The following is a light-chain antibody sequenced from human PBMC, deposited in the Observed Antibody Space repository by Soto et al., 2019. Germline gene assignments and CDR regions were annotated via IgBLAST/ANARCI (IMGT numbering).Light chain of an antibody. Sequence: EIVLTQSPGTLSLSPGERATLSCRASQSVGSTYLAWYQQKPGQAPKLLIYGVSSRATGIPARFSGSGSGTDFTLTISRLEPEDFAVYYCQQYATLPLTFGPGTKVDI. CDR2: GVS. CDR1: QSVGSTY. CDR3: QQYATLPLT. V-gene: IGKV3-20*01. J-gene: IGKJ3*01.